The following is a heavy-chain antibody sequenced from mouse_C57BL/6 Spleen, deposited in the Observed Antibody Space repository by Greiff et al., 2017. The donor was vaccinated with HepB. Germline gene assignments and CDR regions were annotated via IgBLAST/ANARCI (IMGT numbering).Heavy chain of an antibody. Sequence: QVQLKESGPGLVQPSQRLSITCTVSGFSLTSYGVHWVRQSPGKGLEWLGVIWSGGSTDYNAAFISRLSISKDNSKSQVFFKMNSLQADDTAIYYCARYDGYYYAMDYWGQGTSVTVSS. V-gene: IGHV2-2*01. CDR1: GFSLTSYG. CDR3: ARYDGYYYAMDY. J-gene: IGHJ4*01. CDR2: IWSGGST. D-gene: IGHD2-3*01.